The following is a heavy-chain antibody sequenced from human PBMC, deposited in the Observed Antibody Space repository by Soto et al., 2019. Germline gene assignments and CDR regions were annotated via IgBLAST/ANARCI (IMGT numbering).Heavy chain of an antibody. CDR3: AKASGRSWYNWFDP. CDR1: GGNFTSYA. CDR2: IVPLFGTT. Sequence: QVQLVQSGAEVKKPGSSVKVSCKASGGNFTSYAISWLRQAPGQGLEFMGGIVPLFGTTNYAHKFRGRVTFTADESTSTVYMEMSSLRSEDTAVYYCAKASGRSWYNWFDPWGQGTLVTVST. D-gene: IGHD6-13*01. J-gene: IGHJ5*02. V-gene: IGHV1-69*01.